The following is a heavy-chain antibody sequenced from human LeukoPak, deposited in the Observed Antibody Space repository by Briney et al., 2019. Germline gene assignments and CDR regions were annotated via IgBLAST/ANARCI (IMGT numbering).Heavy chain of an antibody. CDR2: ISGSGGST. J-gene: IGHJ4*02. D-gene: IGHD3-22*01. V-gene: IGHV3-23*01. CDR3: AKDQVWIVVGSFDY. CDR1: GFTFSSYA. Sequence: GGSLRLSCAASGFTFSSYAMSWVRQAPGKRVEWVSGISGSGGSTYYADSVKGRFTISRDNSKNTLYLQMTSLRAEDTAVYYCAKDQVWIVVGSFDYWGQRTLVTVSS.